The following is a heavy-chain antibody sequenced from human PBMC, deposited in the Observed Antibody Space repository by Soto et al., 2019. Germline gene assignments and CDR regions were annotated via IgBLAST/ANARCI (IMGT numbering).Heavy chain of an antibody. J-gene: IGHJ4*02. CDR3: ARWVEVSLDYFDS. V-gene: IGHV4-31*03. D-gene: IGHD2-15*01. Sequence: SETLSLTCTFSGCSISSGGYYWSWVRQNPGKDLEWIGHMHHSGRTHYNPSLKSRVAISVDTSKNQFSLYLNSVTAADTAVYYCARWVEVSLDYFDSWGQGTPVTVSS. CDR2: MHHSGRT. CDR1: GCSISSGGYY.